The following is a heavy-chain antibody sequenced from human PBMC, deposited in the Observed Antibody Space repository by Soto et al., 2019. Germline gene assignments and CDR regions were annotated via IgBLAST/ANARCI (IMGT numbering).Heavy chain of an antibody. CDR3: AHAGDYDLLSFDH. CDR2: IYWDDDQ. J-gene: IGHJ4*02. CDR1: GFSLTTTSMG. V-gene: IGHV2-5*02. Sequence: QITLKESGPPLVRPAQTLTLTCAFSGFSLTTTSMGVAWIRQPPGKALEWLALIYWDDDQRYSPSLKDRLTTSNHPSRSRVVLTISNMNPEDTGTYFCAHAGDYDLLSFDHWGPGTLVTVSS. D-gene: IGHD4-17*01.